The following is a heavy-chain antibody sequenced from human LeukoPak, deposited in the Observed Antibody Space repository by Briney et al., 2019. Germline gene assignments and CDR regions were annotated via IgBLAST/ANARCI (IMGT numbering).Heavy chain of an antibody. D-gene: IGHD6-13*01. CDR3: ASDFNRYSSTWTGWFDP. CDR2: IYYSGST. V-gene: IGHV4-31*03. CDR1: GGSISSGDYY. J-gene: IGHJ5*02. Sequence: SETLSLTCTVCGGSISSGDYYWSWIRQHPGKGLEWIGYIYYSGSTYYNPSLKSRVTISVDTSKNQFSLKLSSVTAADTAVYYCASDFNRYSSTWTGWFDPWGQGILVTVSS.